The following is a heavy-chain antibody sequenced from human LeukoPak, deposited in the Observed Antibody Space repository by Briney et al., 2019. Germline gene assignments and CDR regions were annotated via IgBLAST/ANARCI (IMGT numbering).Heavy chain of an antibody. D-gene: IGHD5-18*01. CDR2: INQDGSEK. CDR3: ASGYFKSDH. Sequence: GGFMRLSCAASGFNISSSWMTWGRQAPGKGLEWVATINQDGSEKYYVDSVKGRFTMSRDNAKNSLSLQMNSLRFEDTAVYYCASGYFKSDHWGQGTLVTVSS. CDR1: GFNISSSW. V-gene: IGHV3-7*05. J-gene: IGHJ4*02.